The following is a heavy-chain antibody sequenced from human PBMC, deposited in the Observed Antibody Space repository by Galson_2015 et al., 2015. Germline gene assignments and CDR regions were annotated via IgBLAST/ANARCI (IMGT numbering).Heavy chain of an antibody. Sequence: SVKVSCKASGGTFSSYAISWVRQAPGQGLEWMGGIIPIFGTANYAQKFQGRVTITADESTSTAYMELSSLRSEDTAVYYCASNSSGWYRRPYYYYYYGMDVWGQGTTVTVSS. D-gene: IGHD6-19*01. CDR2: IIPIFGTA. V-gene: IGHV1-69*13. CDR3: ASNSSGWYRRPYYYYYYGMDV. CDR1: GGTFSSYA. J-gene: IGHJ6*02.